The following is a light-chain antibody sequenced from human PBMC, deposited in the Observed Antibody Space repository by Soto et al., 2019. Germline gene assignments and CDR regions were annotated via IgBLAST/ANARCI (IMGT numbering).Light chain of an antibody. CDR1: QSLVFSYGNTY. Sequence: DVVLTQSPLSLSVALGQPASISCRSSQSLVFSYGNTYLNWYHQRPGQSPRRLIYKVSNRDSGVPDRFRGSGSGTDFTLKISRVEADDVGVYYCMQTTRWLWKFGQGNKVEIK. V-gene: IGKV2-30*01. J-gene: IGKJ1*01. CDR3: MQTTRWLWK. CDR2: KVS.